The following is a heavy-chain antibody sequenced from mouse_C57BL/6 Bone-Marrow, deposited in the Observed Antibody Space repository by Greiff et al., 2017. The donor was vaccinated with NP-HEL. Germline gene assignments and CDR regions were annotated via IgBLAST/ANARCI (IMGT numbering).Heavy chain of an antibody. CDR1: GFTFSSYG. J-gene: IGHJ3*01. Sequence: EVNLVESGGDLVKPGGSLKLSCAASGFTFSSYGMSWVRQTPDKRLEWVATISSGGSYTYYPDSVKGRFTISRDNAKNTLYLQMSSLKSEDTAMYYCARRWDPAWFAYWGQGTLVTVSA. CDR3: ARRWDPAWFAY. D-gene: IGHD4-1*01. CDR2: ISSGGSYT. V-gene: IGHV5-6*02.